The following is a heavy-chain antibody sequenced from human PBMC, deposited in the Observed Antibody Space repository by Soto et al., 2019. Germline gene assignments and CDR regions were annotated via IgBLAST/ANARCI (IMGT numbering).Heavy chain of an antibody. Sequence: ASVKVSCKASGYTFTSYAMHWVRQAPGQRLEWMGWINAGNGNTKYSQKFQGRVTITRDTSASTAYMELSSLRSEDTAVYYCASPSTLLGYCSGGSCYSPYYYGMDVWGQGTTVTVSS. CDR1: GYTFTSYA. J-gene: IGHJ6*02. CDR2: INAGNGNT. D-gene: IGHD2-15*01. V-gene: IGHV1-3*01. CDR3: ASPSTLLGYCSGGSCYSPYYYGMDV.